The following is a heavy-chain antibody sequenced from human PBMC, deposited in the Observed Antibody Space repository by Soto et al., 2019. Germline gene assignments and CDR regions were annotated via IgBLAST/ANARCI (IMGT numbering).Heavy chain of an antibody. D-gene: IGHD6-19*01. J-gene: IGHJ3*02. Sequence: SETLSLTCTVSGGSISSSSYYWGWIRQPPGKGLEWIGYIYYSGSTYYNPSLKSRVTISVDRSMNQFSLKLTTVTAADTAVYYCAREWAVARAFDIWGQGTMVTVSS. V-gene: IGHV4-39*07. CDR1: GGSISSSSYY. CDR3: AREWAVARAFDI. CDR2: IYYSGST.